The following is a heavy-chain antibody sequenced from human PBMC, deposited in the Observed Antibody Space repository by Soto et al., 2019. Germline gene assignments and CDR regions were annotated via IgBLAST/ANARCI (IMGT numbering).Heavy chain of an antibody. J-gene: IGHJ6*02. Sequence: SVTMSVTCTVAGGSIISYVLSWIRKPPGRGLEWIGHIHYSGSTNYNPSLKSRVTISVDTSKNQVSLKLSSVTAADTAMYFCARQVSSAWPPYYYDMDVWGQGTTVTVSS. CDR2: IHYSGST. V-gene: IGHV4-59*08. D-gene: IGHD6-25*01. CDR3: ARQVSSAWPPYYYDMDV. CDR1: GGSIISYV.